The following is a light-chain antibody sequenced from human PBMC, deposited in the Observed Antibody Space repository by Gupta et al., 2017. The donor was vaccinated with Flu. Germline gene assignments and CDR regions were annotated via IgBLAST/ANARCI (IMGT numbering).Light chain of an antibody. CDR3: QQYDNSYPFT. V-gene: IGKV1-33*01. Sequence: DLQVTQSPSSLSASVGDRVTITCQASQDISNYLNWYQQKPGKAPKLLIYDASNLETGVPSRLSGSGSWTAYTIITSSLQPEDILTYYCQQYDNSYPFTFGPGTKVDIK. J-gene: IGKJ3*01. CDR2: DAS. CDR1: QDISNY.